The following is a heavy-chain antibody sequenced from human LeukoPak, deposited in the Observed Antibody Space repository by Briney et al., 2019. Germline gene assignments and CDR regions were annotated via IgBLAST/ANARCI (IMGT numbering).Heavy chain of an antibody. CDR1: GFTVSSNY. D-gene: IGHD3-16*02. J-gene: IGHJ4*02. CDR2: IYSGGST. V-gene: IGHV3-53*01. Sequence: GGSLRLSCAASGFTVSSNYMSWVRQAPGKGLEWVSVIYSGGSTYYADSVKGRFTISRDNSKNTLYLQMNGLRAEDTAVYYCAFTGVWGSYRIYTFDYWGQGTLVTVSS. CDR3: AFTGVWGSYRIYTFDY.